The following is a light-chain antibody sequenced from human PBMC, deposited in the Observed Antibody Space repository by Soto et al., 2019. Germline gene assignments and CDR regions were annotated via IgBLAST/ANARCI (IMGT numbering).Light chain of an antibody. J-gene: IGLJ2*01. CDR1: SSDVGGYNY. Sequence: QPVLGQPPSASGSPGQSVTISCTGTSSDVGGYNYVSWYQQHPGKAPKLMIYEVSKRPSGVPDRFSGSKSGNTASLTVSGLQAEDDSDYYCSSYAGSNNVVFGGGTKLTVL. V-gene: IGLV2-8*01. CDR2: EVS. CDR3: SSYAGSNNVV.